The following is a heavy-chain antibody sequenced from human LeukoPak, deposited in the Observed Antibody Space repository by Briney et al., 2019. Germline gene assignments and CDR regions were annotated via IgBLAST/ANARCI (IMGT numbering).Heavy chain of an antibody. Sequence: ASVKVSCKASGYTFSSYGIIWVRQAPGQGLQWMGWVSPYNGNTDYAPKLQGRVTMTTDTSTTTAYMELRSLTSDDTAVYYCARRGGSYSHSDFWGQGTLVTVSS. J-gene: IGHJ4*02. CDR1: GYTFSSYG. CDR2: VSPYNGNT. CDR3: ARRGGSYSHSDF. D-gene: IGHD1-26*01. V-gene: IGHV1-18*01.